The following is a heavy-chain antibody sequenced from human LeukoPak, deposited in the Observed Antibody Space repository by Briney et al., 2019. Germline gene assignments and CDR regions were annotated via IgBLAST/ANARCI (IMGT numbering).Heavy chain of an antibody. CDR1: AGSISSYY. Sequence: PSETLSLTCTVSAGSISSYYWSWIRQPPGKGLEWIGYIYYSGSTKYNPSLKSRVTISIDTSKNQFSLKLSSVTAADTAVYYCARGRYSYGYGYWAQGTLVTVSS. J-gene: IGHJ4*02. CDR2: IYYSGST. V-gene: IGHV4-59*01. CDR3: ARGRYSYGYGY. D-gene: IGHD5-18*01.